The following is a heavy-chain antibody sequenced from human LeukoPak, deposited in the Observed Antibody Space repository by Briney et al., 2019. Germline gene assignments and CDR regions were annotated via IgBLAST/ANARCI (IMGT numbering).Heavy chain of an antibody. J-gene: IGHJ5*02. CDR1: GGSFSGYY. D-gene: IGHD3-10*01. CDR3: ARAYGSGSFGP. Sequence: SETLSLTCAVYGGSFSGYYWSWIRQPPGKGLEWIGEINHSGSTNYNPSLKSRVTISVDTSKNQFSLKLSSVTAADTAVYYCARAYGSGSFGPWGQGTLVTVSS. CDR2: INHSGST. V-gene: IGHV4-34*01.